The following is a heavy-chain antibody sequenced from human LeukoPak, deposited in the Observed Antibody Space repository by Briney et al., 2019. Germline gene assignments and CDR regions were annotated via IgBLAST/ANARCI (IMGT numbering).Heavy chain of an antibody. D-gene: IGHD5-12*01. CDR1: GFTFSSYS. V-gene: IGHV3-21*01. CDR3: ARRAGGYDSRFDY. J-gene: IGHJ4*02. CDR2: ISSSSSYI. Sequence: GGSLRLSCAASGFTFSSYSMNWVRQAPGKGLEWVSSISSSSSYIYYADSVKGRFTISRDNAKNSLYLQMNSLRAEDTAVYHCARRAGGYDSRFDYWGQGTLDTVSS.